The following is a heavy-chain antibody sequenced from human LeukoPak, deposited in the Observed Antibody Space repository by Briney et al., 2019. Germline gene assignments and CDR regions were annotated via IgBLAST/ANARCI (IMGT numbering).Heavy chain of an antibody. CDR2: ISGSGGST. D-gene: IGHD5-18*01. CDR3: GKSTREYNYGSYIVY. CDR1: GFTFSSYA. V-gene: IGHV3-23*01. J-gene: IGHJ4*02. Sequence: GGSLRLSCAASGFTFSSYAIRWVRQAPGKGLEWVSGISGSGGSTYCADSVKGRFTISRDNSKNTLYLQMNSLRAEDTAVYYCGKSTREYNYGSYIVYWGQGTLVTVSS.